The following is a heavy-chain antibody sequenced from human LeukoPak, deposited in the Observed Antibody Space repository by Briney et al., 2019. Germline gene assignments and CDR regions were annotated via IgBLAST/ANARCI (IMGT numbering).Heavy chain of an antibody. J-gene: IGHJ5*02. CDR2: VYKSGST. CDR3: ARLRYDSSGEWFDP. Sequence: SETLSLTCTVSGVLISSDYWSWIRQPAGKGLEWIGRVYKSGSTNYNPSLKSRVTISVDTSKNQFSLKLSSVTAADTVVYYCARLRYDSSGEWFDPWGQGTLVTVSS. D-gene: IGHD3-22*01. V-gene: IGHV4-4*07. CDR1: GVLISSDY.